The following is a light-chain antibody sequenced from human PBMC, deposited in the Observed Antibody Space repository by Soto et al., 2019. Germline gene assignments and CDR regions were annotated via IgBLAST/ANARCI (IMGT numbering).Light chain of an antibody. V-gene: IGKV3-20*01. CDR1: QSVSSNY. J-gene: IGKJ2*03. CDR2: ATS. CDR3: QQYGNSPRYS. Sequence: EIVLTQSPGTLSLSPGERVTLSCRASQSVSSNYLAWYQQKPGQAPRLLIYATSSRATGIPERFSGSGSGKDFTLPISRLEPEDFAVYYCQQYGNSPRYSFGQGTKLEIK.